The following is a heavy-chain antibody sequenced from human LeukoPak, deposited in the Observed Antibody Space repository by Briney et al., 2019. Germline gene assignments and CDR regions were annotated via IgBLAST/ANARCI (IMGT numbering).Heavy chain of an antibody. Sequence: GGSLGLSCLVSGFTFTNNAMSWVRQAPGKGLEWVSAMSGSSANTYYAASVKGRFTISRDSSKYTLYLQMNSLRVEDTAVYYCAKHSRNRVGTSTDWFDPWGQGTLVTVSS. CDR1: GFTFTNNA. CDR2: MSGSSANT. J-gene: IGHJ5*02. V-gene: IGHV3-23*01. D-gene: IGHD1-26*01. CDR3: AKHSRNRVGTSTDWFDP.